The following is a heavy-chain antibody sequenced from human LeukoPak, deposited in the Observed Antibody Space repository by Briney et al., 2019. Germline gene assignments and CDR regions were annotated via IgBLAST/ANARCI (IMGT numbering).Heavy chain of an antibody. CDR3: AKAPVTSCRGAFCYPFDY. Sequence: GGSLRLSCAASGFTFSSYGMSWVRQAPGKGLEWVSAISGSGGSTYYADSVKGRFTISRDNSKNTLYLQMNSLRAEDTAVYYCAKAPVTSCRGAFCYPFDYWGQGTLVTVSS. V-gene: IGHV3-23*01. CDR1: GFTFSSYG. CDR2: ISGSGGST. D-gene: IGHD2-15*01. J-gene: IGHJ4*02.